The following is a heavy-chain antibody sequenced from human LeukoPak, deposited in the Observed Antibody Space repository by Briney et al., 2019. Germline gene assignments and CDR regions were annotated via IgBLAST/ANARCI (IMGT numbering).Heavy chain of an antibody. CDR3: ASLYYFDSSGYYYGKADI. D-gene: IGHD3-22*01. J-gene: IGHJ3*02. CDR2: IYYSGST. CDR1: GGSISSGGYY. V-gene: IGHV4-31*03. Sequence: SETLSLTCTVSGGSISSGGYYWSWIRQLPGKGLECIGFIYYSGSTFYNPSLKRRVTISIDTSKNQFSLKLSSVTAADTAVYYCASLYYFDSSGYYYGKADIWGQGTMVTVSS.